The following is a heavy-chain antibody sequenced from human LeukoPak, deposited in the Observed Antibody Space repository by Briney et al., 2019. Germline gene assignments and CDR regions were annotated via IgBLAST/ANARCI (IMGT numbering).Heavy chain of an antibody. CDR3: AKEPREYCSSTSCPNWFDS. V-gene: IGHV3-23*01. CDR1: GFTFNNYA. D-gene: IGHD2-2*01. CDR2: IIASGGTT. Sequence: GGSLRLSCAASGFTFNNYAMSWVRQAPGKGLEWVSAIIASGGTTYYADSVKGRFTISRDNSENTLFLQMNSLRAEDTAVYYCAKEPREYCSSTSCPNWFDSWGQGTLVTVSS. J-gene: IGHJ5*01.